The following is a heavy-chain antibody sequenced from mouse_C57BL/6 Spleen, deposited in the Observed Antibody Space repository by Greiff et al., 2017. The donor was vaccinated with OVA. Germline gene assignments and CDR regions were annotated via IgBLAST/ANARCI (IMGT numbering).Heavy chain of an antibody. V-gene: IGHV5-17*01. J-gene: IGHJ4*01. D-gene: IGHD3-1*01. CDR1: GFTFSDYG. CDR2: ISSGSSTI. Sequence: EVKLMESGGGLVKPGGSLKLSCAASGFTFSDYGMHWVRQAPEKGLEWVAYISSGSSTIYYADTVKGRFPISRDNAKNTLFLQMTSLRSEDTAMYYCARGGYEGAMDYWGQGTSVTVSS. CDR3: ARGGYEGAMDY.